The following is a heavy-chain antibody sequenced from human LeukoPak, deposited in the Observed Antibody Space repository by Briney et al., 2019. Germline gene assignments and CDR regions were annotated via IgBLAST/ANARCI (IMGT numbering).Heavy chain of an antibody. Sequence: SETLSLTCAVYGGSFSGYYWSWIRQPPGKGLEWIGEINHSGSTNYNPSLKSRVTISVDTSKNQFSLKLSSATAADTAVYYCARGITFGGVIVTYYFDYWGQGTLVTVSS. CDR3: ARGITFGGVIVTYYFDY. V-gene: IGHV4-34*01. CDR1: GGSFSGYY. J-gene: IGHJ4*02. D-gene: IGHD3-16*02. CDR2: INHSGST.